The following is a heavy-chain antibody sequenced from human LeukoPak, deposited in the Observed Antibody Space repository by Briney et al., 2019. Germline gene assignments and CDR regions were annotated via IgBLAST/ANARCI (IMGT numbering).Heavy chain of an antibody. CDR3: ARDLGPYYYDSSGYLDY. CDR2: ISYDGSNK. D-gene: IGHD3-22*01. Sequence: GGSLRLSCAASGFTFSSYAMHWVRQAPGKGLEGVAVISYDGSNKYYADSVKGRFTISRDNSKNTLYLQMNSLRAEDTAVYYCARDLGPYYYDSSGYLDYWGQGTLVTVSS. J-gene: IGHJ4*02. CDR1: GFTFSSYA. V-gene: IGHV3-30*01.